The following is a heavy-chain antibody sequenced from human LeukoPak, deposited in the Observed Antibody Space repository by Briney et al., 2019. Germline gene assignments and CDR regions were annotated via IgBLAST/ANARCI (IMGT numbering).Heavy chain of an antibody. D-gene: IGHD1-26*01. CDR3: AREAVSGSYCFDY. CDR1: GFTFSSYA. Sequence: GGSLRLSCAASGFTFSSYAMHWVRQAPGKGLEWVAVISYDGSNKYYADSVKGRFTISRDNSKNTLYLQMNSLRAEDTAVYHCAREAVSGSYCFDYWGQGTLVTVSS. V-gene: IGHV3-30-3*01. CDR2: ISYDGSNK. J-gene: IGHJ4*02.